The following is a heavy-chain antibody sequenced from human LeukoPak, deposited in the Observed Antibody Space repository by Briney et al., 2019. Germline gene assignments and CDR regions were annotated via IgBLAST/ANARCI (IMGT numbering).Heavy chain of an antibody. CDR2: IYYSGST. D-gene: IGHD3-9*01. J-gene: IGHJ4*02. CDR1: GGSTSSHY. Sequence: SETLSLTCTVSGGSTSSHYWSWIRQPPGKGLEWIGYIYYSGSTNYNPSLKSRVTISVDTSKNQFSLKLSSVTAADTAVYYCARDPRYFDWPVLDYWGQGTLVTVSS. CDR3: ARDPRYFDWPVLDY. V-gene: IGHV4-59*11.